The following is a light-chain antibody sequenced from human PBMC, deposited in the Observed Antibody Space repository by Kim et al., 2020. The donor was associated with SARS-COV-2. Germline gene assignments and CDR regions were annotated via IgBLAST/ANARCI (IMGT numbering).Light chain of an antibody. J-gene: IGKJ4*01. V-gene: IGKV3-20*01. Sequence: EIVLTQSPGTLSLSPGERATPSCRASQSVSSSYLAWYQQKPGQAPRLLIYGASSRATGIPDRFSGSGSGTDFTLTISRLEPEDFAVYYCQQYGSSPQTFGGGTKLEI. CDR1: QSVSSSY. CDR2: GAS. CDR3: QQYGSSPQT.